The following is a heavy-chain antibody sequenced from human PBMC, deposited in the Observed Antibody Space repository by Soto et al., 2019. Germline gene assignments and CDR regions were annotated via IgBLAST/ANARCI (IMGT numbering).Heavy chain of an antibody. J-gene: IGHJ4*02. CDR2: ISAYNGNT. V-gene: IGHV1-18*01. CDR3: ARVDVVVVAATLDY. CDR1: GYTFTSYG. D-gene: IGHD2-15*01. Sequence: QVQLVQSGAEVKKPGASVKVSCKASGYTFTSYGISWVRQAPGQGLEWMGWISAYNGNTNYAQKLQGRVTMTTDTXXSTAYMERKSLISVDAAVYYCARVDVVVVAATLDYWGQGTLVTVSS.